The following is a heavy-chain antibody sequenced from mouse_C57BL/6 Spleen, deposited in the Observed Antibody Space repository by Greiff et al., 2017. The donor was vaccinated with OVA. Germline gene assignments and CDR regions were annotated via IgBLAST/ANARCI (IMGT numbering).Heavy chain of an antibody. Sequence: EVHLVESGGGLVKPGGSLKLSCAASGFTFSSYTMSWVRQTPEKRLEWVATISGGGGNTYYPDSVKGRFTISRDNAKNTLYLQMSSLRSEDTALYYCARQDYGSSWYFDVWGTGTTVTVSS. D-gene: IGHD1-1*01. V-gene: IGHV5-9*01. CDR3: ARQDYGSSWYFDV. CDR1: GFTFSSYT. CDR2: ISGGGGNT. J-gene: IGHJ1*03.